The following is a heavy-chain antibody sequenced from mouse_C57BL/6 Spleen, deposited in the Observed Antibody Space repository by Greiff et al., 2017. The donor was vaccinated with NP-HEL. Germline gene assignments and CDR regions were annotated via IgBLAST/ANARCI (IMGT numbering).Heavy chain of an antibody. Sequence: VQLQQSGAELVRPGTSVKLSCKASGYTFTSYWMHWVKQRPGQGLEWIGVIDPSDSYTNYNQKFKGKATLTVDTSSSTAYMQLSSLTSEDSAVYYCARERAYGSSYHWYFDVWGTGTTVTVSS. J-gene: IGHJ1*03. CDR3: ARERAYGSSYHWYFDV. V-gene: IGHV1-59*01. D-gene: IGHD1-1*01. CDR2: IDPSDSYT. CDR1: GYTFTSYW.